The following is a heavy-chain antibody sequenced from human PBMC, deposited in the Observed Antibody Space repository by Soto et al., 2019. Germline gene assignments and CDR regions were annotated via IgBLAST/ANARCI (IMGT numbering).Heavy chain of an antibody. CDR1: GGSISSYY. CDR3: ARGLTYYYDSSGYYEGYYFDY. J-gene: IGHJ4*02. D-gene: IGHD3-22*01. V-gene: IGHV4-59*01. CDR2: IYYTGST. Sequence: SETLSLTCTVSGGSISSYYWSWIRQPPGKGLEWIGYIYYTGSTNYNPSLKSRVTISVDTSKNQFSLKLSSVTAADTAVYYCARGLTYYYDSSGYYEGYYFDYWGQGTLVTVSS.